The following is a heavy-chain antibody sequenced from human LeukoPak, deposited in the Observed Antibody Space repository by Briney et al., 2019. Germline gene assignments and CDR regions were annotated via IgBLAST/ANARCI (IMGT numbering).Heavy chain of an antibody. J-gene: IGHJ4*02. V-gene: IGHV4-59*01. CDR2: IYERGNT. CDR1: GGSISNYY. CDR3: ARDRELGY. Sequence: PSETLSLTCSVSGGSISNYYWSWIRQSPGKGLEWIGYIYERGNTDYNPSLKNRVTISVDTSKNQFALKLTSVTAADTATYYCARDRELGYWGQGILVTVTS. D-gene: IGHD2/OR15-2a*01.